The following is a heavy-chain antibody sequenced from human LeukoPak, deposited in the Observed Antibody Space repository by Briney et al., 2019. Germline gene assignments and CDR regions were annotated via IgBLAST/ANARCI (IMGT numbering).Heavy chain of an antibody. CDR1: GFTFSSYS. J-gene: IGHJ6*04. CDR2: ITSGSSYI. CDR3: AELGITMIGGV. D-gene: IGHD3-10*02. Sequence: GGSLRLSCAASGFTFSSYSMNWVRQAPGKGLEWVSSITSGSSYIYYADSVKGRFTISRDNAKNSLYLQMNSLRAEDTAVYYCAELGITMIGGVWGKGTTVTISS. V-gene: IGHV3-21*01.